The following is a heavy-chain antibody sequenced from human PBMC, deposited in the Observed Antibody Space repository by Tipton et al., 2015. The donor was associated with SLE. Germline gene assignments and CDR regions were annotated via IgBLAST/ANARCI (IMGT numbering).Heavy chain of an antibody. CDR3: ARRRFQSASDY. CDR1: GGSISSSNNY. Sequence: TLSLTCTVSGGSISSSNNYWDWIRQPPGKGLEWIGTIYYSGRTDYNPSLKSRVTMSVDTSMNQFSLKLNSVTAADTAVYHCARRRFQSASDYWGQGTLVSVSS. CDR2: IYYSGRT. V-gene: IGHV4-39*07. D-gene: IGHD2-21*01. J-gene: IGHJ4*02.